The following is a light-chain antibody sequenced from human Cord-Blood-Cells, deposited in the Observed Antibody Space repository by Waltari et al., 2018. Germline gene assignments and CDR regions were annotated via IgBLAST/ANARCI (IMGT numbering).Light chain of an antibody. CDR2: DAS. J-gene: IGKJ4*01. V-gene: IGKV3-11*01. CDR1: QSVSSY. CDR3: QQRSNWPPRLT. Sequence: IVLTQSPATLSLSPGARATLSCRASQSVSSYLAWYQQKPGQAPRLLIYDASNRATGIPARCSGSGSGTDFTLTISRLEPEDFAVYYCQQRSNWPPRLTFGGGTKVEIK.